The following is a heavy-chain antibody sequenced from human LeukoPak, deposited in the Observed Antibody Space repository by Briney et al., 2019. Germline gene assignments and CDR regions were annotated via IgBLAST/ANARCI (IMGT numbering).Heavy chain of an antibody. D-gene: IGHD2-2*01. CDR1: GFTFSSYD. Sequence: GGSLRLSCAASGFTFSSYDMHWVRHTTGKGLEWVSTIGTVGDTYYPGSVKGRFTISRENAKNSLYLQMNSLRAGDTAVYYCARGFVCSSTSCRWGEAFDIWGQGTMVTVSP. J-gene: IGHJ3*02. V-gene: IGHV3-13*01. CDR2: IGTVGDT. CDR3: ARGFVCSSTSCRWGEAFDI.